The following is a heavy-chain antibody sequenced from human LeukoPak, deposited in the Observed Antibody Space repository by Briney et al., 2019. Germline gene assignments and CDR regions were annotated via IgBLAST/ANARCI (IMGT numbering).Heavy chain of an antibody. CDR3: AKDQIAVAGRDVNCGMDV. V-gene: IGHV3-30*18. CDR2: ISYDGSNK. CDR1: GFTFSSYG. J-gene: IGHJ6*02. D-gene: IGHD6-19*01. Sequence: PGGSLRLSCAASGFTFSSYGMHWVRQAPGKGLEWVAVISYDGSNKYYADSVKGRFTVSRDNSKNTLYLQMNSLRAEDTAVYYCAKDQIAVAGRDVNCGMDVWGQGTTVTVSS.